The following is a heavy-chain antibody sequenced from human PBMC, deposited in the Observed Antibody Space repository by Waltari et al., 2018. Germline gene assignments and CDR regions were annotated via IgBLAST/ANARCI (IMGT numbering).Heavy chain of an antibody. CDR2: IYTSGST. J-gene: IGHJ4*02. CDR3: ARDDYDILTGYKE. CDR1: GGSISSGSYY. D-gene: IGHD3-9*01. V-gene: IGHV4-61*02. Sequence: QVQLQESGPGLVKPSQTLSLTCTVSGGSISSGSYYWIWIRQPAGKGLEWIGRIYTSGSTNYNPSLKSRVTISVDTSKNQFSLKLSSVTAADTAVYYCARDDYDILTGYKEWGQGTLVTVSS.